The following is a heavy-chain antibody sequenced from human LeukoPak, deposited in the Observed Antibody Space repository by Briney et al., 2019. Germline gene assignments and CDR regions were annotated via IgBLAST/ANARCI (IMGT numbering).Heavy chain of an antibody. Sequence: KPSETLSLTCTVSGGSISSSSYYWGWIRQPPGKGLEWIGSIYYSGSTYYNPSLKSRVTISVDTSKNQFSLKLSSVTAADTAVHYCARRKYSSGWYDYWGQGTLVTVFS. V-gene: IGHV4-39*01. J-gene: IGHJ4*02. CDR3: ARRKYSSGWYDY. CDR2: IYYSGST. D-gene: IGHD6-19*01. CDR1: GGSISSSSYY.